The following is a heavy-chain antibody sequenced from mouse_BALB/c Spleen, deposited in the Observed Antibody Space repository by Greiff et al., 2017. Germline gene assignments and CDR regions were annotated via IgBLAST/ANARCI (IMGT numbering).Heavy chain of an antibody. V-gene: IGHV1-63*02. CDR2: IYPGGGYT. Sequence: QVQLQQSGAELVRPGTSVKISCKASGYTFTNYWLGWVKQRPGHGLEWIGDIYPGGGYTNYNEKFKGKATLTADTSSSTAYMQLSSLTSEDSAVYFCARWVREGSRFAYWGQGTLVTVSA. D-gene: IGHD2-14*01. CDR3: ARWVREGSRFAY. J-gene: IGHJ3*01. CDR1: GYTFTNYW.